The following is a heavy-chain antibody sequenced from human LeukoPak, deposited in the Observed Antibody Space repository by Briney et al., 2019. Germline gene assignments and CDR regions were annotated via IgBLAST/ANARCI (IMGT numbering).Heavy chain of an antibody. V-gene: IGHV3-23*01. CDR3: AKEEQWLVANYFDY. J-gene: IGHJ4*02. CDR1: GFTFSSYA. CDR2: ISGSGGST. D-gene: IGHD6-19*01. Sequence: WESLRLSCAASGFTFSSYAMSWVRQAPGKGLEWVSAISGSGGSTYYADSVKGRFTISRDNSKNTLYLQMNSLRAEDTAVYYCAKEEQWLVANYFDYWGQGTLVTVSS.